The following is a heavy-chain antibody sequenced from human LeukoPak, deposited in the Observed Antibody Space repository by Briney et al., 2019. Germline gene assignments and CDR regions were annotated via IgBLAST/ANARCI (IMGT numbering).Heavy chain of an antibody. D-gene: IGHD3-10*01. CDR1: GFTFSSYA. CDR2: ISYDGSNK. CDR3: ARGRENRGEYSGGASDI. Sequence: GGSLRLSCAASGFTFSSYAMHWVRQAPGKGLEWVAVISYDGSNKYYADSVKGRFTISRDNSKNTLYLQMNTLRTEDTAVCYCARGRENRGEYSGGASDIWGQGTMVTVSS. V-gene: IGHV3-30-3*01. J-gene: IGHJ3*02.